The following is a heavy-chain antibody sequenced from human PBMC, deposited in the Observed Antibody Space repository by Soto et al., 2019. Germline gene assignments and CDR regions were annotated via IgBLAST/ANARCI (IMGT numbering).Heavy chain of an antibody. CDR3: ARDAASSSWYGGDYFDY. D-gene: IGHD6-13*01. CDR2: INPNSGGT. CDR1: GYTFTGYY. J-gene: IGHJ4*02. Sequence: ASVKVSCKASGYTFTGYYMHWVRQAPGQGLEWMGWINPNSGGTNYAQKFQGRVTMTRDTSISTAYMELSRLRSGDTAVYYCARDAASSSWYGGDYFDYWGQGTLVTVSS. V-gene: IGHV1-2*02.